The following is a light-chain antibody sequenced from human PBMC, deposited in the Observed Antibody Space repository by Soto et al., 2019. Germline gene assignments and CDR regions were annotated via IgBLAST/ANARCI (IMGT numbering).Light chain of an antibody. Sequence: EIVLTQSPGTLSLSPGERATLSCRASQSVSSTYLAWYQQKPGQAPRLLIYGASSRATGIPDRFSGSGSGTEFTLTISSLQSEDFAVYYCQQYNNWPLFGGGTKVDI. CDR3: QQYNNWPL. CDR2: GAS. J-gene: IGKJ4*01. CDR1: QSVSSTY. V-gene: IGKV3-20*01.